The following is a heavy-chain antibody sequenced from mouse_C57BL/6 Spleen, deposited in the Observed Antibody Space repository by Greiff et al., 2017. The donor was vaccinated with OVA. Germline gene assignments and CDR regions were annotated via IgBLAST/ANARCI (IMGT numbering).Heavy chain of an antibody. V-gene: IGHV1-50*01. J-gene: IGHJ3*01. CDR1: GYTFTSYW. Sequence: QVQLQQPGAELVKPGASVKLSCKASGYTFTSYWMQWVKQRPGQGLEWIGEIDPSDSYTNYNQKFKGKATFAVDTSSSPAYMQLSSLTSEDSAVYYCARADSFAYWGQGTLVTVSA. CDR2: IDPSDSYT. CDR3: ARADSFAY.